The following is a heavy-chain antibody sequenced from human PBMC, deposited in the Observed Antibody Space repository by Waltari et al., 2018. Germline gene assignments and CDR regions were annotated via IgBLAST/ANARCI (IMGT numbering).Heavy chain of an antibody. CDR1: GYSISSGYY. CDR2: IYHSGST. CDR3: ARGLDSSGYFDYYYYYMDV. Sequence: QVQLQESGPGLVKHSEILSLTCAVSGYSISSGYYSGWTRTPPGKGLEWIWSIYHSGSTYYNPSLKSRVTISVDTSKNQFSLKLSSVTAADTAVYYCARGLDSSGYFDYYYYYMDVWGKGTTVTVSS. J-gene: IGHJ6*03. V-gene: IGHV4-38-2*01. D-gene: IGHD3-22*01.